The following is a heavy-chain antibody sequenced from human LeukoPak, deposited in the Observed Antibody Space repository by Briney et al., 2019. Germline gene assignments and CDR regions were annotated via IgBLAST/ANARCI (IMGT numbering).Heavy chain of an antibody. CDR1: GGSFSGYY. J-gene: IGHJ6*04. Sequence: SETLSLTCAVYGGSFSGYYWSWIRQPPVKGLEWIGEINHSGSTNYNPSLKSRVTISVGTSKNQFSLKLSSVTAADTAVYYCARGSKNSYYYYGLDVWGKGTTVTVSS. V-gene: IGHV4-34*01. CDR2: INHSGST. D-gene: IGHD2/OR15-2a*01. CDR3: ARGSKNSYYYYGLDV.